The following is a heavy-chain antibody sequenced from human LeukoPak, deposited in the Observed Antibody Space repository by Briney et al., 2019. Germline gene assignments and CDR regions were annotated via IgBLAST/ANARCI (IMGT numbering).Heavy chain of an antibody. J-gene: IGHJ6*03. V-gene: IGHV3-21*01. D-gene: IGHD1-1*01. CDR3: ARGGTEGYYMDV. CDR1: GFTFSSYS. CDR2: ISSSSSYI. Sequence: PGGSLRLSCAASGFTFSSYSMNWVRQALGKGLEWVSSISSSSSYIYYADSVKGRFTISRDNAKNSLYLQMNSLRAEDTAVYYCARGGTEGYYMDVWGKGTTVTVSS.